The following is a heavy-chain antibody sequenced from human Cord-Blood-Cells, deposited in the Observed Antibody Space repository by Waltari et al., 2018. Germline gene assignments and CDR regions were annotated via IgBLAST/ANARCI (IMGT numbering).Heavy chain of an antibody. CDR2: INAGNGNT. CDR1: GXTFTSYA. D-gene: IGHD3-22*01. Sequence: QVQLXXSGAEXKXPGAXVKVSCKASGXTFTSYAMHWVRQXPGQRLEWMGWINAGNGNTKYSQKFQGRXTITRDTSASTAYMXLSSLGSEXXXVYXXARDQGRISLWGYYYDSSGYQGYYXGMXXXGQGTTXTXSS. J-gene: IGHJ6*02. V-gene: IGHV1-3*01. CDR3: ARDQGRISLWGYYYDSSGYQGYYXGMXX.